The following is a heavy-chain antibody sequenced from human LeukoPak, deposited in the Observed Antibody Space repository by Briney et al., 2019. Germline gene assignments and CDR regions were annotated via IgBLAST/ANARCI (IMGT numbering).Heavy chain of an antibody. CDR3: SRGRSNYYASGTSNDY. Sequence: ASVKVSCKASGYSFTSYTMNWVRQVPGQGLEWMGWINTNTGDPIFAQGFTGRFVFSLDTSVSTAYLQISSLKAEDTAVYYCSRGRSNYYASGTSNDYWGQGTLVTV. CDR2: INTNTGDP. J-gene: IGHJ4*02. V-gene: IGHV7-4-1*02. CDR1: GYSFTSYT. D-gene: IGHD3-10*01.